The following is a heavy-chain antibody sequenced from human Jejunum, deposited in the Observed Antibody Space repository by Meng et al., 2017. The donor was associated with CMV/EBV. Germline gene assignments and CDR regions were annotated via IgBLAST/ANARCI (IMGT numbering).Heavy chain of an antibody. J-gene: IGHJ4*02. CDR3: ARERTVLTGFLEWLLFNY. V-gene: IGHV3-43*01. CDR1: FGDYT. D-gene: IGHD3-3*01. CDR2: INWSGSPT. Sequence: FGDYTMNWVRQSPGKGLEWVSLINWSGSPTYYADSVKGRFTISRDNSKNSLYLQMNSLRAEDTALYHCARERTVLTGFLEWLLFNYWGQGTLVTVSS.